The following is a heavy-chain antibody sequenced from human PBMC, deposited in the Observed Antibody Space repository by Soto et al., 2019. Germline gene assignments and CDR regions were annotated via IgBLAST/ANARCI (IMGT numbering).Heavy chain of an antibody. D-gene: IGHD6-6*01. V-gene: IGHV3-53*02. J-gene: IGHJ4*02. CDR2: IYSDGTT. CDR1: GFXVSSNY. Sequence: EVQLVETGGGLIXPXGXXXXSCAASGFXVSSNYMNWVRQAPGKGLEWVSIIYSDGTTSYADSVKGRFTISRDNFKNTLHLQMNSLRAEDTAVYYCAILSNWGQGTLVTVSS. CDR3: AILSN.